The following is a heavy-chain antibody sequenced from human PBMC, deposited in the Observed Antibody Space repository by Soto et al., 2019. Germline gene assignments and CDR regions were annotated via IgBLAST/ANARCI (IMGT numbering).Heavy chain of an antibody. J-gene: IGHJ5*02. Sequence: PSETLSLTCAVSSGSISSSNWWSWVRQPPGKGLEWIGEIYHSGSTNYNPSLKSRVTISVDKSKNQFSLKLSSVTAADTAVYYCARGFWSGYHNWFYPWGQGTLVTVSS. CDR3: ARGFWSGYHNWFYP. V-gene: IGHV4-4*02. CDR2: IYHSGST. CDR1: SGSISSSNW. D-gene: IGHD3-3*01.